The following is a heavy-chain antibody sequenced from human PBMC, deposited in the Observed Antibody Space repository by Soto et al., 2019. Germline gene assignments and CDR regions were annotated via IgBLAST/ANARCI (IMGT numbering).Heavy chain of an antibody. V-gene: IGHV4-39*01. J-gene: IGHJ4*02. CDR2: VYYSGTT. D-gene: IGHD3-16*01. CDR1: DGSIDSSSYY. CDR3: VRPASFGAGTWFDY. Sequence: SETLSLTCTVSDGSIDSSSYYWGWIRQSPGKGLEWIGSVYYSGTTSYNPSLNSRVTISVDKSKNQFSLRMTSMTVADTALYYCVRPASFGAGTWFDYWGQGILVTVSS.